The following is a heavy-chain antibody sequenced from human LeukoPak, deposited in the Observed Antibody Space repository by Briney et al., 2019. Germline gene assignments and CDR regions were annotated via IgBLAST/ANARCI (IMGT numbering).Heavy chain of an antibody. V-gene: IGHV1-2*02. J-gene: IGHJ3*02. CDR3: ARLRLDAFDI. Sequence: ASVKVSCKASGYTFTSYAMNWVRQAPGQGLEWMGWINPNSGGTNYAQKFQGRVTMTRDTSISTAYMELSRLRSDDTAVYYCARLRLDAFDIWGQGTMVTVSS. D-gene: IGHD5-12*01. CDR2: INPNSGGT. CDR1: GYTFTSYA.